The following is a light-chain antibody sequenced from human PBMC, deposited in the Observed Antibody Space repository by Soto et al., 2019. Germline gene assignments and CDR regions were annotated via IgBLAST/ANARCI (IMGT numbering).Light chain of an antibody. V-gene: IGLV1-44*01. CDR1: SSNIGSNT. J-gene: IGLJ2*01. Sequence: QSALTQAPSASGTPGQRVTISCSGSSSNIGSNTVSWYQQVPGTAPKLLIYSNDQRPSGVPDRFSGSKSGTSASLAIGGLQSEDEADYYCAACDGSLNGWVFGGGTKLTVL. CDR2: SND. CDR3: AACDGSLNGWV.